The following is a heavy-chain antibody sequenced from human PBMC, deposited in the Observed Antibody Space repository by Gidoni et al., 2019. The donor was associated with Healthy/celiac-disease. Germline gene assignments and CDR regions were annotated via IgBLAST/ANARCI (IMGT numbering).Heavy chain of an antibody. CDR2: ISSSSSTI. CDR3: ARSYYYGSGSYYRYYYYGMDV. J-gene: IGHJ6*02. Sequence: EVQLVESGGGLVQPGGSLRLSCAASGFPFSSYSMNWVRQAPGKGLEWVSYISSSSSTIYYADSVKGRFTISRDNAKNSLYLQMNSLRAEDTAVYYCARSYYYGSGSYYRYYYYGMDVWGQGTTVTVSS. D-gene: IGHD3-10*01. CDR1: GFPFSSYS. V-gene: IGHV3-48*01.